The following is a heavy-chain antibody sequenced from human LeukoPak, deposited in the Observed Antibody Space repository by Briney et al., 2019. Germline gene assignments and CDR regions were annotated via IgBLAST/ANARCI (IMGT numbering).Heavy chain of an antibody. CDR1: GVSISSYY. CDR3: ASCNFFHPYWYFDL. Sequence: SETLSLTCAVSGVSISSYYWSWIRQPPGKGLEWIGYIYYSGSTNYNPSLTSRVTISIDTSKNQFSLKLTSVTAADTAVYYCASCNFFHPYWYFDLWGRGTLVTVSS. D-gene: IGHD2/OR15-2a*01. J-gene: IGHJ2*01. V-gene: IGHV4-59*01. CDR2: IYYSGST.